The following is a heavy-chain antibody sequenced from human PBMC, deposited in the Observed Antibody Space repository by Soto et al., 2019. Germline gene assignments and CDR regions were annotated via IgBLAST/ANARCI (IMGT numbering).Heavy chain of an antibody. CDR2: IIPIFGTA. Sequence: QVQLVQSGAEVKKPGSSVKVSCKASGGTFSSYAISWVRQAPGQGLEWMGGIIPIFGTANYAQKFQGRVTITXXEXTXXAYMELSSLRSEDTAVYYCALAYAFWSGYCHAFDIWGQGTMVTVSS. J-gene: IGHJ3*02. CDR3: ALAYAFWSGYCHAFDI. V-gene: IGHV1-69*05. D-gene: IGHD3-3*01. CDR1: GGTFSSYA.